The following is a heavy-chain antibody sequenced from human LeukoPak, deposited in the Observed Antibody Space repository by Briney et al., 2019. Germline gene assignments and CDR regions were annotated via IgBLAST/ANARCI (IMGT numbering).Heavy chain of an antibody. J-gene: IGHJ5*02. CDR1: GGSISSNSYY. CDR3: ARGGSSDWFDP. Sequence: SETLSLTCTVSGGSISSNSYYWGWIRQPPGKGLEWIGSIYYSRSTYYNPSLKSRVTISVDTSKNQFSLKLNSVTAADTAVYYCARGGSSDWFDPWGQGTLVTVSS. CDR2: IYYSRST. D-gene: IGHD6-6*01. V-gene: IGHV4-39*07.